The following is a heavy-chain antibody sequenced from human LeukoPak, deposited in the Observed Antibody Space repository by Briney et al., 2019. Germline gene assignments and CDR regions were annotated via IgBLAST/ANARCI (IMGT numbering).Heavy chain of an antibody. CDR2: IYYSGST. J-gene: IGHJ5*02. CDR3: ARGVVITSTVGNWFDP. V-gene: IGHV4-39*07. Sequence: SETLSLTCTVSGGSISSSSYYWGWIRQPPGKGLEWIGSIYYSGSTYYNPSLKSRVTISVDKSKNQFSLKLSSVTAADTAVYYCARGVVITSTVGNWFDPWGQGTLVTVSS. D-gene: IGHD3-22*01. CDR1: GGSISSSSYY.